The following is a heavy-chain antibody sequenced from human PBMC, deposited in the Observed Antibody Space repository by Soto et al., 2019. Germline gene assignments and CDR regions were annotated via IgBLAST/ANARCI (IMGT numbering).Heavy chain of an antibody. CDR2: TWYDGSKK. CDR1: GFSFSNYG. Sequence: QVQLMESGGGVVQPGRSLRLSCETSGFSFSNYGMHWVRQTPGKGLEWVAVTWYDGSKKYYRDSVKGRFTISRDNSKKTLSLEMTSLRPEDTAVYYCARAGLEQLARFDPWGQGTLVTVSS. D-gene: IGHD6-6*01. J-gene: IGHJ5*02. CDR3: ARAGLEQLARFDP. V-gene: IGHV3-33*01.